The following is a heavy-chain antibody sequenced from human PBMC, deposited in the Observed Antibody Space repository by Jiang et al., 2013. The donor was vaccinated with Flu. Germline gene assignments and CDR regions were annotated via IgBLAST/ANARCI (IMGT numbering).Heavy chain of an antibody. V-gene: IGHV1-69*01. J-gene: IGHJ3*02. CDR3: ARGAVAVAGYSNDAFDI. CDR2: IIPIFGTA. D-gene: IGHD6-19*01. CDR1: GGTFSSYA. Sequence: GAEVKKPGSSVKVSCKASGGTFSSYAISWVRQAPGQGLEWMGGIIPIFGTANYAQKFQGRVTITADESTSTAYMELSSLRSEDTAVYYCARGAVAVAGYSNDAFDIWGQGTNGHRLF.